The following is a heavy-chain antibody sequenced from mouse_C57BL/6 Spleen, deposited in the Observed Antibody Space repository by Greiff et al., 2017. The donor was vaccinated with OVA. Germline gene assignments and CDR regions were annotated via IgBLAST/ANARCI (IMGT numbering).Heavy chain of an antibody. V-gene: IGHV3-6*01. J-gene: IGHJ1*03. Sequence: EVKLQQSGPGLVKPSQSLSLTCSVTGYSITSGYYWNWIRQFPGNKLEWMGYISYDGSNNYNPSLKNRISITRDTSKNQFFLKLNSVTTEDTATYYCAELTTVVANWYFDVWGTGTTVTVSS. CDR2: ISYDGSN. CDR1: GYSITSGYY. D-gene: IGHD1-1*01. CDR3: AELTTVVANWYFDV.